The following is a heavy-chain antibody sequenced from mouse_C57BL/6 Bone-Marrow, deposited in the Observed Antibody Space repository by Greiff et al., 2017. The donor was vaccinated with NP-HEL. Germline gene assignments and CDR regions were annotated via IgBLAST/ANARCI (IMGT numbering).Heavy chain of an antibody. V-gene: IGHV1-81*01. CDR3: ATYGPGSWFAY. D-gene: IGHD1-1*02. CDR1: GYTFTSYG. CDR2: IYPRSGNT. Sequence: VKLVESGAELARPGASVKLSCKASGYTFTSYGISWVKQRTGQGLEWIGEIYPRSGNTYYNEKFKGKATLTADKSSSTAYMELRSLTSEDSAVYFCATYGPGSWFAYWGQGTLVTVSA. J-gene: IGHJ3*01.